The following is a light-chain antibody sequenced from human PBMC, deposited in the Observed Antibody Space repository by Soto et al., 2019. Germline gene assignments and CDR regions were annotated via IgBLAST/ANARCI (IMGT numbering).Light chain of an antibody. V-gene: IGLV2-14*01. CDR2: EVS. Sequence: QSVVTQPASVSGSPGQSSTLSCTGTSSDVGSYNYVSWYQQRPGKAPKLLIYEVSDRPSGVSSRFSGSKSGNTASLTISGLQAEDEADYYCSSYTSSSTLYVFGTGTKVTVL. J-gene: IGLJ1*01. CDR1: SSDVGSYNY. CDR3: SSYTSSSTLYV.